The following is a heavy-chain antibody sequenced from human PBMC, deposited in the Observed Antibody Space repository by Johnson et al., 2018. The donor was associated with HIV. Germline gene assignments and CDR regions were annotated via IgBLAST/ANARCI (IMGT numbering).Heavy chain of an antibody. D-gene: IGHD6-13*01. CDR1: GFTFSHAW. CDR2: IKSKTDGGTR. V-gene: IGHV3-15*01. J-gene: IGHJ3*02. CDR3: TTTAFIKAAGGTRPLDI. Sequence: EQLVESGGGLVKPGGSLRLSCAASGFTFSHAWMSWARQAPGKGLQWVGRIKSKTDGGTRDYAAPVKGRFTISRDYSKNILYLEMNSLKTEDTAVYYCTTTAFIKAAGGTRPLDIWGQGTMVTVSS.